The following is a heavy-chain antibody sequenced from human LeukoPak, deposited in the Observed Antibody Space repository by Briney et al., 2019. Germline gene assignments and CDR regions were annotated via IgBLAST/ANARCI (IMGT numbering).Heavy chain of an antibody. J-gene: IGHJ4*02. Sequence: GGSLRLSCAASGFTFSSYSMNWVRQAPGKGLEWVSSISSSSSYIYYADSVKGRFTISRDSSKNTLYLQMDSLRAEDTAVYYCAKDLTTGTLSYDYWGQGTLVTVSS. CDR3: AKDLTTGTLSYDY. CDR2: ISSSSSYI. V-gene: IGHV3-21*01. D-gene: IGHD1-1*01. CDR1: GFTFSSYS.